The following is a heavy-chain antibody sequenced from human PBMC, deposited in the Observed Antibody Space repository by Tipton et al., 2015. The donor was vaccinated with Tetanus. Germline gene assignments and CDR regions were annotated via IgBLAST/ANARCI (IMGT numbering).Heavy chain of an antibody. J-gene: IGHJ4*02. CDR2: IYTGGSA. V-gene: IGHV3-53*01. Sequence: SGVTVSGNYMSWVRQAPGKGLEWVSVIYTGGSADYTDSVKGRFTISRDNSNNSLSLQMNSLRIDDTAVYYCASSTVTRWGPGTLVTVSS. CDR3: ASSTVTR. D-gene: IGHD4-17*01. CDR1: GVTVSGNY.